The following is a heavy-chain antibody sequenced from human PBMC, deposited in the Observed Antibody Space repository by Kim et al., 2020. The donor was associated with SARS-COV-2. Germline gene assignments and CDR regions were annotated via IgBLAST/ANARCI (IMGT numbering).Heavy chain of an antibody. CDR3: TSLSLVPYGMDV. CDR1: GFTFSGSA. J-gene: IGHJ6*02. CDR2: IRSKANSYAT. V-gene: IGHV3-73*01. Sequence: GGSLRLSCAASGFTFSGSAMHWVRQASGKGLEWVGRIRSKANSYATAYAASVKGRFTISRDDSKNTAYLQMNSLKTEDTAVYYCTSLSLVPYGMDVWGQGTTVTVSS. D-gene: IGHD6-13*01.